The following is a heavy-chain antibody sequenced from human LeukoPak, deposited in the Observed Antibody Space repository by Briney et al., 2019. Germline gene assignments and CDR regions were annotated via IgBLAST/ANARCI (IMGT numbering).Heavy chain of an antibody. V-gene: IGHV4-4*08. CDR1: GGSIFSYY. CDR3: ARLAISGIVGATSWYFDY. D-gene: IGHD1-26*01. CDR2: IYSNGIT. J-gene: IGHJ4*02. Sequence: SETLSLTCTVSGGSIFSYYWNWIRQPPGKGLEWLGYIYSNGITNYSPSLRSRGTISIATSKNQISLKLSSVTAADTAVYYCARLAISGIVGATSWYFDYWGQGTLVTVSS.